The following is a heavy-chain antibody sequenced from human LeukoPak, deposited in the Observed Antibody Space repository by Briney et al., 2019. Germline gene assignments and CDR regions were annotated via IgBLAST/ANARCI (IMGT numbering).Heavy chain of an antibody. V-gene: IGHV4-4*07. CDR2: FYSIGNT. CDR1: GDSIGSYY. CDR3: ARETNAGYDFWSGSKETYFDC. D-gene: IGHD3-3*01. Sequence: PSETLSLTCSVSGDSIGSYYWSWIRQPAGKGLEWIGHFYSIGNTEYNPSLKSRVTISVDTSKNQFSLKLNSVTAADTAIYYCARETNAGYDFWSGSKETYFDCWGQGTLVTVSS. J-gene: IGHJ4*02.